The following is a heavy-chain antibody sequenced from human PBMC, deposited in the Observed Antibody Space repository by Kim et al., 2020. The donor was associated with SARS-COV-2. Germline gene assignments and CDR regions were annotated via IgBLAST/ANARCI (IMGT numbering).Heavy chain of an antibody. V-gene: IGHV3-66*01. CDR1: GFTFSSNY. J-gene: IGHJ1*01. Sequence: GGSLRLSCAASGFTFSSNYIRWVRQAPGKGLEWVSVIYNGGSTNYSVDAKGSSITSSSNDTKKMHFLQKSRLVVETTAVYYCTDESDYDDSSSCYHWG. CDR3: TDESDYDDSSSCYH. CDR2: IYNGGST. D-gene: IGHD3-22*01.